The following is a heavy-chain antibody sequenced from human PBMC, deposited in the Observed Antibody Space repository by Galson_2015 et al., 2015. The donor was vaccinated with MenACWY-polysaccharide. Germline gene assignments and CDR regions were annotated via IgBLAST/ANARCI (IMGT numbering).Heavy chain of an antibody. Sequence: SLRLSCAASGFTFSSYAMSWVRQAPGKGLEWVSGVSAGGGSTVYTDSARGRFTMSRDNSKRSLYLKMNSLRAEDTAVYYCAKDTGPGEYAYSWGTFDIWGRGTMVTVSS. CDR3: AKDTGPGEYAYSWGTFDI. J-gene: IGHJ3*02. V-gene: IGHV3-23*01. D-gene: IGHD3-10*01. CDR2: VSAGGGST. CDR1: GFTFSSYA.